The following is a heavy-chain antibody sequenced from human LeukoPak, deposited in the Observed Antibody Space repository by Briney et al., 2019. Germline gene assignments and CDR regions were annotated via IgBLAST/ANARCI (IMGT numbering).Heavy chain of an antibody. V-gene: IGHV4-59*01. CDR3: AGAEYSRSHFDY. CDR1: GGSISSYY. J-gene: IGHJ4*02. D-gene: IGHD6-6*01. CDR2: IYYSGST. Sequence: SETLSLTCTVSGGSISSYYWSWIRQPPGKGLEWIGYIYYSGSTNYNPSLKSRVTISVDTSKNQFSLKMSSVTAADTAVYYCAGAEYSRSHFDYWGQGTLVTVSS.